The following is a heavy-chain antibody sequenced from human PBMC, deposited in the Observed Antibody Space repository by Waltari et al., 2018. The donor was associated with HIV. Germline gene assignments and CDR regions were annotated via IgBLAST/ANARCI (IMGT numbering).Heavy chain of an antibody. D-gene: IGHD3-16*02. V-gene: IGHV1-18*01. Sequence: QIRLFQSDHVVRKPGASVPISCTTSGYTFINYHVTWVRQSLGQRLDWMGGITRYTANTNYTRESQGRVTLTTDAAAATAYLELRDLRPDDTAMYFCTRGNIWGSYRYFDYWGPGTLVTVS. CDR2: ITRYTANT. CDR3: TRGNIWGSYRYFDY. CDR1: GYTFINYH. J-gene: IGHJ4*02.